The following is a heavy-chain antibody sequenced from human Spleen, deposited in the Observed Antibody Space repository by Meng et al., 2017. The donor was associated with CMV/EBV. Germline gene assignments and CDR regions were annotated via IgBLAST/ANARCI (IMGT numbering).Heavy chain of an antibody. D-gene: IGHD2-8*01. J-gene: IGHJ4*02. Sequence: GESLKISCAASGFTFSSYGVHWVRQASGKGLEWVGHIRSKVNSYATAYAASVKGRFTISRDDSNTTTYLQMNNLKTEDTAVYYCTRTGNGRAYWGQGALVTVS. CDR1: GFTFSSYG. V-gene: IGHV3-73*01. CDR2: IRSKVNSYAT. CDR3: TRTGNGRAY.